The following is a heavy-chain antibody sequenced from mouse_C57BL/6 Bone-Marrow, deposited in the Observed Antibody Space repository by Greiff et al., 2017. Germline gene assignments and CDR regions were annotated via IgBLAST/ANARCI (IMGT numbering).Heavy chain of an antibody. CDR2: IDPETGGT. D-gene: IGHD2-4*01. CDR1: GYTFTDYE. J-gene: IGHJ3*01. V-gene: IGHV1-15*01. Sequence: VQLQQSGAELVRPGASVTLSCKASGYTFTDYEMHWVKQTPVHGLEWIGAIDPETGGTAYNQKFKGKAILTADKSSSTAYMELRSLTSEDSAVYSCTSYDYDVSWFAYWGQGTLVTVSA. CDR3: TSYDYDVSWFAY.